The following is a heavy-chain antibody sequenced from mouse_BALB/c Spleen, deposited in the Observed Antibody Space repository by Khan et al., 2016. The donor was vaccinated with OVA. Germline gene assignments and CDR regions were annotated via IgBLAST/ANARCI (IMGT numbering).Heavy chain of an antibody. D-gene: IGHD1-1*02. CDR2: INTGGHYS. V-gene: IGHV5-6*01. CDR3: ARLAYYYHSEAFAY. J-gene: IGHJ3*01. CDR1: GFSFSTYG. Sequence: EVQLVESGGDLVKTGGSLKLSCAASGFSFSTYGMSWVRQTPDKRLEWVATINTGGHYSYYIEQLKGRFTISIDNVENIRYLQMTSLRSEDTAMYYCARLAYYYHSEAFAYWGQGTLVTVSA.